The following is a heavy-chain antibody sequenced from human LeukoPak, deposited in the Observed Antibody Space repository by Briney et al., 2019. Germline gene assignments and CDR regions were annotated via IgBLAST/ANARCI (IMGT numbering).Heavy chain of an antibody. Sequence: GGSLRLSCAASGFTFSNYNINWVRQAPGKGLEWLSYISTSSSPIYYLDSVKGRFTISRDNAKNSLYLQMNRLRAEDTAVYSCARASYTSDLWSQTIPFDYWGQGTLVTVSS. CDR1: GFTFSNYN. CDR3: ARASYTSDLWSQTIPFDY. D-gene: IGHD3-16*01. J-gene: IGHJ4*02. V-gene: IGHV3-48*01. CDR2: ISTSSSPI.